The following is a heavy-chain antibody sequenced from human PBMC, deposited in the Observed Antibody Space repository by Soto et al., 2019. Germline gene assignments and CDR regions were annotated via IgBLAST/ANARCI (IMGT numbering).Heavy chain of an antibody. CDR2: IYYSGST. CDR3: ARLLWSRGDWFDP. V-gene: IGHV4-59*08. Sequence: QVQLQESGPGLVKPSETLSLTCTVSGGSISSYYWSWIRQPPGKGLEWIGYIYYSGSTNYNPSLTSRVTISVDTSKNQSSLKLSSVTAADTAVDYCARLLWSRGDWFDPWGQGTLVTVSS. CDR1: GGSISSYY. D-gene: IGHD3-10*01. J-gene: IGHJ5*02.